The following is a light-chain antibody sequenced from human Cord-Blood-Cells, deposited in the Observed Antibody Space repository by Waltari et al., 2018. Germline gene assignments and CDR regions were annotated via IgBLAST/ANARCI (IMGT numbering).Light chain of an antibody. CDR2: AAS. CDR3: QQYYSYPLT. J-gene: IGKJ4*01. CDR1: QGISSY. V-gene: IGKV1-8*01. Sequence: AIRIPQSPYSLSASTGDRVTITCRASQGISSYLAWYQQKTGKAPKLLIYAASTLQSGVPSRFSGSGSVTDFTLTISCLQSEDFATYYCQQYYSYPLTFGGGTKVEIK.